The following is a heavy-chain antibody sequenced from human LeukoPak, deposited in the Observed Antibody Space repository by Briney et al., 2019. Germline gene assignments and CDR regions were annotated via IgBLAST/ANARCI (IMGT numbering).Heavy chain of an antibody. Sequence: GGSLTLSCAASGFTFSSYGMHWVRQAPGEGLEWVAVISYDGSNKYYADSVKGRFTISRDNSKNTLYLQMNSPRAEDTAVYYCAKDRVYCSGGSCYGEYFDYWGQGTLVTVSS. V-gene: IGHV3-30*18. CDR1: GFTFSSYG. D-gene: IGHD2-15*01. CDR3: AKDRVYCSGGSCYGEYFDY. CDR2: ISYDGSNK. J-gene: IGHJ4*02.